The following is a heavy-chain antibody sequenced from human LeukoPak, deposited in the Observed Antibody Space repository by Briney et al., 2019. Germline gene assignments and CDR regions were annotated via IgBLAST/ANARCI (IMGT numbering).Heavy chain of an antibody. V-gene: IGHV4-4*07. Sequence: SETLSLTCTVSGGSISTYYWSWLRQPAGKGLEWIGRLYTSGSTNYNPSLKSRVTMSVDTSKNHFSLKLSSVTAADTAVYYCARDRVDSSGYYYYYGMDVWCQGTTVTVSS. CDR3: ARDRVDSSGYYYYYGMDV. J-gene: IGHJ6*02. CDR2: LYTSGST. CDR1: GGSISTYY. D-gene: IGHD3-22*01.